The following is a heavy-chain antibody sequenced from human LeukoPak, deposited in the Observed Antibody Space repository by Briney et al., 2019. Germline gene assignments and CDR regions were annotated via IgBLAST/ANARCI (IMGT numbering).Heavy chain of an antibody. V-gene: IGHV3-21*01. Sequence: AGGSLRLSWAASGFTFSSYSMNWVRQAPGKGLEWVSSISSSSSYIYYADSVKGRFTISRDNAKNSLYLQMNSLRAEDTAVYYCARLGGYSKSFDYWGQGTLVTVSS. J-gene: IGHJ4*02. CDR3: ARLGGYSKSFDY. D-gene: IGHD4-11*01. CDR1: GFTFSSYS. CDR2: ISSSSSYI.